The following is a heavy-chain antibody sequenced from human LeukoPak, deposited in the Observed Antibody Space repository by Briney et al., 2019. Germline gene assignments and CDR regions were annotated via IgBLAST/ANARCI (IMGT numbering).Heavy chain of an antibody. J-gene: IGHJ4*02. Sequence: PSETLSLTCTVSGGSISSSSYYWGWIRQPPGKGLEWIGSIYYSGSTYYNPSLKSRVTISVDTSKNQFSLKLSSVTAADTAVYYCASRVTMGLLYYFDYWGQGTLVTVSS. CDR2: IYYSGST. V-gene: IGHV4-39*01. CDR3: ASRVTMGLLYYFDY. D-gene: IGHD3-10*01. CDR1: GGSISSSSYY.